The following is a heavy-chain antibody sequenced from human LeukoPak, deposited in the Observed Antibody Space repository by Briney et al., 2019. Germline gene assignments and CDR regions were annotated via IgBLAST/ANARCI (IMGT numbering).Heavy chain of an antibody. V-gene: IGHV4-59*11. J-gene: IGHJ3*02. CDR1: GGSISSHC. D-gene: IGHD3-22*01. CDR3: ASIYYDSEAFDI. Sequence: SETLSLTCTVSGGSISSHCWSWIRQPPGKGLEWIGYIYYSGSTNYNPSLKSRVTISVDTSKNQFSLKLSSVTAADTAVYYCASIYYDSEAFDIWGQGTMVTVSS. CDR2: IYYSGST.